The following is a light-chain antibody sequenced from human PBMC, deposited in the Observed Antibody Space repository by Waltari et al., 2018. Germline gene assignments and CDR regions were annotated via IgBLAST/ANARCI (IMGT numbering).Light chain of an antibody. CDR3: SSYTNSNTLV. J-gene: IGLJ2*01. CDR1: SSDVGAYNY. CDR2: DVS. V-gene: IGLV2-14*03. Sequence: QSALTQPASVSGSPGQSITISCTGTSSDVGAYNYISWYQQHPGNPPKRMIYDVSNRPSGVSDRFSGSKSGNSASLTISGLQAEDEADYYCSSYTNSNTLVFGGGTNLTVL.